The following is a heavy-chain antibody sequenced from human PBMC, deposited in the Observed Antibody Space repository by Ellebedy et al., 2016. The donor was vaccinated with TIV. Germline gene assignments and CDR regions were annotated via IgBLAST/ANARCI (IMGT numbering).Heavy chain of an antibody. CDR1: SGSVSSGDYY. CDR2: LYYNGDT. V-gene: IGHV4-61*08. Sequence: SETLSLTXTVSSGSVSSGDYYWTWIRQPPGKGLEWIGYLYYNGDTNYNPSLKSRVTISLDTSKNQFSLRLNSVTAADTAMYYCARALGYCRTTTCPRPFDIWGQGTMVAVSS. D-gene: IGHD2-2*01. J-gene: IGHJ3*02. CDR3: ARALGYCRTTTCPRPFDI.